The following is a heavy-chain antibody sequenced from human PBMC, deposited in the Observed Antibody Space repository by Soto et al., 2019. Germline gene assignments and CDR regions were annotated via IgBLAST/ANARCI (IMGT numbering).Heavy chain of an antibody. D-gene: IGHD3-3*01. CDR3: ASRFRHFGVVIMFDY. J-gene: IGHJ4*02. CDR1: GGTFSSYA. V-gene: IGHV1-69*13. Sequence: ASVKVSCKASGGTFSSYAISWVRQAPGQGLEWMGGIIPIFGTANYAQKFQGRVTITADESTSTAYMELSSLRSEDTAVYYCASRFRHFGVVIMFDYWGQGTLVTVSS. CDR2: IIPIFGTA.